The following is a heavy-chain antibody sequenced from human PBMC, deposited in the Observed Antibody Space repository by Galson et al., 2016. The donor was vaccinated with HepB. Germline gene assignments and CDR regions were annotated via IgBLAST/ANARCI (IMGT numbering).Heavy chain of an antibody. D-gene: IGHD1-14*01. V-gene: IGHV3-30*03. CDR2: ISFEGNKQ. Sequence: SLRLSCADSGFTFSTYGMHWVRQAPGEGLEWVAAISFEGNKQHYADSVKGRFTVSRDNYKNTLYLQMNNLTPDDTAIYYCARGGGTSSYYYWGMDVWGQGTTVTVSS. CDR3: ARGGGTSSYYYWGMDV. J-gene: IGHJ6*02. CDR1: GFTFSTYG.